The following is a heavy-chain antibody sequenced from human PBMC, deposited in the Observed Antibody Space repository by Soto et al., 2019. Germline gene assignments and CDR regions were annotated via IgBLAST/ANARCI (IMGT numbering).Heavy chain of an antibody. D-gene: IGHD5-18*01. CDR3: ARRDSSGSFDY. J-gene: IGHJ4*02. CDR1: GYTFSYNY. CDR2: INPTSGGT. V-gene: IGHV1-2*02. Sequence: QVQLVQSGAETKKPGASVKVSCKASGYTFSYNYIHWVRLAPGQGLEWMGWINPTSGGTSHAKKFQGRVTMTRDTSISTVYMELSRLTSDDRAVYYCARRDSSGSFDYWGQGTRVTVAS.